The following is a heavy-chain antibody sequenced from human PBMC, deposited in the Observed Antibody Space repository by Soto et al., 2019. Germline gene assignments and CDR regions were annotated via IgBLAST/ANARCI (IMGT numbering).Heavy chain of an antibody. CDR3: ARMEGPTTYSNGLDV. J-gene: IGHJ6*02. CDR1: GFIFSNFG. Sequence: LRLSCGASGFIFSNFGMTWVRQRPGKGLEWVFGISGSGGRTHYADSVKGRFTISRDNSKSTLFLQMDSLTVEDTAVYYCARMEGPTTYSNGLDVWGQGXTVTVSS. D-gene: IGHD1-7*01. V-gene: IGHV3-23*01. CDR2: ISGSGGRT.